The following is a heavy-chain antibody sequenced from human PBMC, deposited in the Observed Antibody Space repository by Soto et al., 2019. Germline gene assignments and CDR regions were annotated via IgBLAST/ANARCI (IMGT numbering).Heavy chain of an antibody. CDR1: GGSISSSSYY. V-gene: IGHV4-39*01. J-gene: IGHJ4*02. D-gene: IGHD3-22*01. Sequence: QLQLQESGPGLVKPSETLSLTCTVSGGSISSSSYYWGWIRQPPGKGLEWIGSIYYSGSTYYNPSLKSRFTISVDTSKNQVSLKLSSVTAADTAVYYCAPINYYDSSGSIDYWGQGTLVTVSS. CDR3: APINYYDSSGSIDY. CDR2: IYYSGST.